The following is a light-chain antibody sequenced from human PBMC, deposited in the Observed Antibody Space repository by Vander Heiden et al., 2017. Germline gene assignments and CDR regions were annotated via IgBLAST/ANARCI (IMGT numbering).Light chain of an antibody. V-gene: IGKV1-39*01. CDR1: QSIITY. Sequence: DIQMTQSPSSLSASVGERVTITCRANQSIITYLNWYQQKPGKAPNLLIFAVSNLQHGVPSRFSGSGSGTDFTLTISSLQPEDFETYYRQQGYSFATFGQGTRLEIK. J-gene: IGKJ5*01. CDR2: AVS. CDR3: QQGYSFAT.